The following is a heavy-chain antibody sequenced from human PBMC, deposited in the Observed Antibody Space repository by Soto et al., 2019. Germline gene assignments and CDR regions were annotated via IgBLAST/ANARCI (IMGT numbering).Heavy chain of an antibody. Sequence: QVQLVQSGAEVKKPGSSVKVSCKASGGTFSRYTISWVRQAPGQGLEWMGRIIPILGIANYAQKFQGRVTITADKSTSTDYMELRSMRSEDTAVYYCARDIQLPSGSYYYDYYGMDVWGQGTTVTVSS. CDR2: IIPILGIA. CDR3: ARDIQLPSGSYYYDYYGMDV. J-gene: IGHJ6*02. D-gene: IGHD1-26*01. CDR1: GGTFSRYT. V-gene: IGHV1-69*08.